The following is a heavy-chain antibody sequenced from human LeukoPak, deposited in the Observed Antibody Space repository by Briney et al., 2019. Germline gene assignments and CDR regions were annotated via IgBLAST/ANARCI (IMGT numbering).Heavy chain of an antibody. CDR3: ARETSDF. J-gene: IGHJ4*02. Sequence: AGGSLRLSCAASGFIFSDYYMSWVRQAPGKGLEWVSVIYSGGRTYYADSVKGRFTISRDNSKNTLYLQMNSLRAEDTAVYYCARETSDFWGQGTLVTVSS. V-gene: IGHV3-66*01. CDR1: GFIFSDYY. CDR2: IYSGGRT.